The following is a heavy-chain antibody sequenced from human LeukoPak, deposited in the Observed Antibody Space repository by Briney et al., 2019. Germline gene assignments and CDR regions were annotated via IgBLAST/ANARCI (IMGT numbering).Heavy chain of an antibody. V-gene: IGHV4-34*01. D-gene: IGHD5-24*01. CDR1: GGPFSGYY. CDR2: INHSGST. CDR3: ARGRWLQIPFDY. J-gene: IGHJ4*02. Sequence: SETLSLTCAVYGGPFSGYYWSWIRQPPGKGLEWIGEINHSGSTNYNPSLKSRVTISVDTSKNQFSLKLSSVTAADTAVYYCARGRWLQIPFDYWGQGTLVTVSS.